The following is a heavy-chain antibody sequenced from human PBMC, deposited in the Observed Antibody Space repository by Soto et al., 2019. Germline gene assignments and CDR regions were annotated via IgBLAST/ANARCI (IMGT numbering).Heavy chain of an antibody. CDR2: VYTSGSI. CDR1: GASISSYY. CDR3: ARVVHYYDSSGYFDY. V-gene: IGHV4-4*07. Sequence: SETLSLTCTVSGASISSYYWSWIRQPAGKGLEWIGRVYTSGSINYNPSLKSRVTMSVATCKNQFSLELGSVTAAHTAVYFCARVVHYYDSSGYFDYWSQGTLVTVSS. D-gene: IGHD3-22*01. J-gene: IGHJ4*02.